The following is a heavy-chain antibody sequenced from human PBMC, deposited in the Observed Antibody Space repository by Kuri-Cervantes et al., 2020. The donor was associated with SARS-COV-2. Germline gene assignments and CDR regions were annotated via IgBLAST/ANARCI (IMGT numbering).Heavy chain of an antibody. J-gene: IGHJ4*02. CDR1: GGSISSYY. CDR2: IYYSGST. D-gene: IGHD3-16*01. V-gene: IGHV4-59*01. CDR3: ARFGGDYFDY. Sequence: GSLRLSCTVSGGSISSYYWGWIRQPPGKGLEWIGYIYYSGSTNYNPSLKSRVTISVDTSKNQFSLKLSSVTAADTAVYYCARFGGDYFDYWGQGTLVTLSS.